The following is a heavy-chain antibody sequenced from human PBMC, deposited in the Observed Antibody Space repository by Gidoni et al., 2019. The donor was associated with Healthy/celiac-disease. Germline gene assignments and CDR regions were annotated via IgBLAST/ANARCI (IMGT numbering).Heavy chain of an antibody. Sequence: QLQLQESGPGLVKPSETLSLTCTVSGGSISSSSYYWGWIRQPPGKGLEWVGIIYYSGSTYYNPSLKSRVTISVDTSKNQFSLKLSSVTAADTAVYYCARDNKQVGYYDFWSGYPQIDYWGQGTLVTVSS. CDR3: ARDNKQVGYYDFWSGYPQIDY. CDR2: IYYSGST. V-gene: IGHV4-39*07. J-gene: IGHJ4*02. CDR1: GGSISSSSYY. D-gene: IGHD3-3*01.